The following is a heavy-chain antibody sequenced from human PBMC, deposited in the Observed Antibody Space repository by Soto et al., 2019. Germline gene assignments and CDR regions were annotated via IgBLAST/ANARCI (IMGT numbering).Heavy chain of an antibody. V-gene: IGHV3-66*01. CDR2: IYSGGST. J-gene: IGHJ5*02. CDR3: ARDLVSGVRGVLKFDP. CDR1: GFTVSSNY. D-gene: IGHD3-10*01. Sequence: EVQLVESGGGLVQPGGSLRLSCAASGFTVSSNYRSWVRQAPGKGLEWVSVIYSGGSTYYADSVKGRFTISRDNSKNTLYLQMNSLRAEDTAVYYCARDLVSGVRGVLKFDPWGQGTLVTVSS.